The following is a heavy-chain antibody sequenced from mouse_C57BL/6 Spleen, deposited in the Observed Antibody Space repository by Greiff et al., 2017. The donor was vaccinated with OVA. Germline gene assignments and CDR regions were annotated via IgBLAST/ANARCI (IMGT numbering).Heavy chain of an antibody. CDR3: ARTYYGSTPFAY. V-gene: IGHV1-54*01. CDR1: GYAFTNYL. CDR2: INPGSGGT. D-gene: IGHD1-1*01. J-gene: IGHJ3*01. Sequence: QVQLQQSGAELVRPGTSVKVSCKASGYAFTNYLIEWVKQRPGQGLEWIGVINPGSGGTNYNEKFKGKATLTADKSSSTAYMQLSSLTSEDSAVYFCARTYYGSTPFAYWGQGTLGTVSA.